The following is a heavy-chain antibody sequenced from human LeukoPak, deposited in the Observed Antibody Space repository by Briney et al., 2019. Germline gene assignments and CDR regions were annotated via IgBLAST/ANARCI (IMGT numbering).Heavy chain of an antibody. CDR3: ARGPELPDFDY. D-gene: IGHD3-10*01. CDR1: GFTFDDSV. V-gene: IGHV3-20*04. Sequence: GGSLRLSCAASGFTFDDSVMSWVRQAPGKGLEWVSGINWNGGSTGYADSVKGRFTISRDNAKNSLYLQMNSLRAEDTAVYYCARGPELPDFDYWGQGTLVTVSS. CDR2: INWNGGST. J-gene: IGHJ4*02.